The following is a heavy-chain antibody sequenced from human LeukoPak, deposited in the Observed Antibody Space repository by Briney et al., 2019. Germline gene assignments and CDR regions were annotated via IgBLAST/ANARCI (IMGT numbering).Heavy chain of an antibody. CDR1: GGSISSSSYY. D-gene: IGHD4-17*01. Sequence: PSETLSLTCTVSGGSISSSSYYWGWIRQPPGKGLEWIGSIYYSGSTYYNPSLKSRVTISVDTSKNQFSLKLSSVTAADTAVYYCARLLYDGDYLWGHGTLVTVSS. J-gene: IGHJ5*02. CDR3: ARLLYDGDYL. CDR2: IYYSGST. V-gene: IGHV4-39*01.